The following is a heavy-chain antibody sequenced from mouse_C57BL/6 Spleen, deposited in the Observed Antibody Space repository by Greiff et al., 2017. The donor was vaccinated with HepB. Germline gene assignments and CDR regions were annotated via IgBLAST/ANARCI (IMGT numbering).Heavy chain of an antibody. D-gene: IGHD1-1*01. Sequence: VQLQQSGAELVRPGASVTLSCKASGYTFTDYEMHWVKQTPVHGLEWIGAIDPETGGTAYNQKFKGKAILTADKSSSTAYMELRSLTSEDSAVYYCTRQITTVEGPWFAYWGQGTLVTVSA. CDR3: TRQITTVEGPWFAY. J-gene: IGHJ3*01. CDR1: GYTFTDYE. V-gene: IGHV1-15*01. CDR2: IDPETGGT.